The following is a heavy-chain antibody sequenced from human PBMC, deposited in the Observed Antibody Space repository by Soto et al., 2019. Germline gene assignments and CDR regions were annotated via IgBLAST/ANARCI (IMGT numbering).Heavy chain of an antibody. CDR2: VSANGQGI. CDR3: AKDRHYPRDYFHY. V-gene: IGHV3-23*01. J-gene: IGHJ4*02. Sequence: GGSLRLSCAASGFTFSSSAISWVRQAPGKGLEWVSAVSANGQGIYYADSVRGRFTISRDNSKNTVFLHMDSLSAEDTAVYYCAKDRHYPRDYFHYWGQGTLVTVSS. D-gene: IGHD3-10*01. CDR1: GFTFSSSA.